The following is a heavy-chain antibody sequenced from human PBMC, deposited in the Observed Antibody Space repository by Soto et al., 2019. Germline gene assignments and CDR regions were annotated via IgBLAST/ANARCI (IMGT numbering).Heavy chain of an antibody. CDR2: INAGNGNT. CDR3: ARTLYYYGSGSYYRYLNYYFCCMDV. Sequence: ASVQVSCKASGYTFTSYAMHWVRQAPGQRLEWMGWINAGNGNTKYSQKFQGRVTITRDTSASTAYMELSSLRSENTAVYYCARTLYYYGSGSYYRYLNYYFCCMDVWGQGTTVTVSS. D-gene: IGHD3-10*01. CDR1: GYTFTSYA. V-gene: IGHV1-3*01. J-gene: IGHJ6*01.